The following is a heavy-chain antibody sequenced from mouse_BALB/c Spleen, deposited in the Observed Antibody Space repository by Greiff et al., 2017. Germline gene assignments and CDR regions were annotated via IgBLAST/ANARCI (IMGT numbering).Heavy chain of an antibody. J-gene: IGHJ4*01. V-gene: IGHV1-9*01. CDR3: ARRGSRNYYAMDY. Sequence: QVQLQQSGAELMKPGASVKISCKATGYTFSSYWIEWVKQRPGHGLEWIGEILPGSGSTNYNEKFKGKATFTADTSSNTAYMQLSSLTSEDSAVYYCARRGSRNYYAMDYWGQGTSVTVSS. CDR1: GYTFSSYW. CDR2: ILPGSGST.